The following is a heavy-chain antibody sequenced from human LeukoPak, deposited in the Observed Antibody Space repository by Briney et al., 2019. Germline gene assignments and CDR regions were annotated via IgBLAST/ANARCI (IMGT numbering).Heavy chain of an antibody. Sequence: GASGKLSCKASGSTFTSYAISWARQAPGQGLEWMGWIRAYNANTNYAQKLQGRVTMTTDTSTSTAYMELRRLRSDDAAVYYGARIMDIVGQCWGQGTLVTVSS. V-gene: IGHV1-18*01. CDR3: ARIMDIVGQC. J-gene: IGHJ4*02. CDR2: IRAYNANT. D-gene: IGHD2-2*03. CDR1: GSTFTSYA.